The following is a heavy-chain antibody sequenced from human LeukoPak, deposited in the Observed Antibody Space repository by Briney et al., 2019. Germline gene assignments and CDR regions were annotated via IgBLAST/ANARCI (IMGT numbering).Heavy chain of an antibody. CDR2: ISGSGGST. J-gene: IGHJ4*02. Sequence: GGSLRLSCAASGFTFSSYAMSWVRQAPGKGLEWVSAISGSGGSTYYADSVKGRFTISRDNSKNTLYLQMNSLRAEDTAVYYCAKTTPPDYYDSSGYYYYDYWGQGTLVTVSS. V-gene: IGHV3-23*01. D-gene: IGHD3-22*01. CDR3: AKTTPPDYYDSSGYYYYDY. CDR1: GFTFSSYA.